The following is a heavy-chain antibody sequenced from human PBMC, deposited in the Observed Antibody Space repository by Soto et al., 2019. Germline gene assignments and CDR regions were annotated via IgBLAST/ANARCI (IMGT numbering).Heavy chain of an antibody. CDR3: AKAVYSSSPYYYGMDV. Sequence: EVQVLESGGGLVQPGGSLRLSCAASGFTFSGYAMNWVRQAPGKGLEWVSAISGDGGSPYYADSVKGRFTISRDDSRNTLYLHMHSLRVEDTAVYCCAKAVYSSSPYYYGMDVWGQGTTVTVS. CDR1: GFTFSGYA. CDR2: ISGDGGSP. V-gene: IGHV3-23*01. J-gene: IGHJ6*02. D-gene: IGHD6-19*01.